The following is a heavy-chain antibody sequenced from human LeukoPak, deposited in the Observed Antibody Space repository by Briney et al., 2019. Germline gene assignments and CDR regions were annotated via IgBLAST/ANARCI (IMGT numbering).Heavy chain of an antibody. J-gene: IGHJ4*02. CDR3: TSEVSSGWHNPQVH. D-gene: IGHD6-19*01. CDR1: GFTFSGSA. Sequence: GGSLRLSCAASGFTFSGSAMHWVRQASGKGLEWVGRIRSKANSYATAYAASVKGRFTISRDDSKNTAYLQMNSLKTEDTAVYYCTSEVSSGWHNPQVHWGQGTLVTVSS. CDR2: IRSKANSYAT. V-gene: IGHV3-73*01.